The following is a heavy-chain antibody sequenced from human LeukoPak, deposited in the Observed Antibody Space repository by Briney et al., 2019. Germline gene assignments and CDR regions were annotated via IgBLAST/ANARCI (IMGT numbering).Heavy chain of an antibody. CDR3: ARWLRWLPFDY. V-gene: IGHV1-18*01. CDR2: ISAYNGNT. CDR1: GYTFTSYD. D-gene: IGHD5-24*01. J-gene: IGHJ4*02. Sequence: ASVRVSCKATGYTFTSYDICWVRQAPGQWLEWMGWISAYNGNTNYAQKLQGRVTMTTDTSTSTAYMELRSLRSDDTAVYYCARWLRWLPFDYWGQGTLVTVSS.